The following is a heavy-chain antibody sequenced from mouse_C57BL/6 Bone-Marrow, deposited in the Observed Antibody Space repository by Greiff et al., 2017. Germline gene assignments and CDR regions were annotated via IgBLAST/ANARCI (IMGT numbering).Heavy chain of an antibody. CDR3: ARRDYYGSSVFAY. Sequence: EVKLVESGGDLVKPGGSLKLSCAASGFTFSSYGMSWVRQTPDKRLEWVATISSGGRYTYYPDSVKGRFTISRDNAKNTLYLQMSSLKSEDTAMYYCARRDYYGSSVFAYWGQGTLVTVSA. D-gene: IGHD1-1*01. V-gene: IGHV5-6*02. CDR1: GFTFSSYG. J-gene: IGHJ3*01. CDR2: ISSGGRYT.